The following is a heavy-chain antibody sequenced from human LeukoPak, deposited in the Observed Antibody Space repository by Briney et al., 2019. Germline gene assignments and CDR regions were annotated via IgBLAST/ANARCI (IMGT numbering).Heavy chain of an antibody. CDR1: GGSISSGSYY. CDR3: ARFGGSYYSYYYYMDV. Sequence: SETLSLTCTVSGGSISSGSYYWSWIRQPAGKGLEWIGRIYTSGSTNYNPSLKSRVTISVDTSKNQFSLKLNSVTAADTAVYYCARFGGSYYSYYYYMDVWGKGTTVTVSS. J-gene: IGHJ6*03. D-gene: IGHD1-26*01. V-gene: IGHV4-61*02. CDR2: IYTSGST.